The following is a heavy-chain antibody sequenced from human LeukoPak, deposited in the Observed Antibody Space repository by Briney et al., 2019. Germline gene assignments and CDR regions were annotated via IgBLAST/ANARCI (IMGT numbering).Heavy chain of an antibody. CDR2: INHSGST. D-gene: IGHD4-17*01. Sequence: SETLSLTCAVYGGSFSGYYWSWIRQPPGKGLEWIGEINHSGSTNYNPSLKSRVTISVDTSKNQFSLKLSSVTAADTAVYYCARSYGLDAFDIWGQGTMVTVSS. CDR3: ARSYGLDAFDI. J-gene: IGHJ3*02. V-gene: IGHV4-34*01. CDR1: GGSFSGYY.